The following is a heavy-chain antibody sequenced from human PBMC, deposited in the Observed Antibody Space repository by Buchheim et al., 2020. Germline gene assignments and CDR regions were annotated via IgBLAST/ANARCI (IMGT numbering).Heavy chain of an antibody. J-gene: IGHJ6*02. D-gene: IGHD6-13*01. Sequence: QLQLQESGPGLVKPSETLSLTCTVSGGSISSSSYYWGWIRQPPGKGLEWIGSIYYSGSTYYNPSLKSRVTISVDTSKNQFSLKLSSVTAADTAVYYCARQQRPYSSSWYGSQEDYYYGMDVWGQGTT. CDR2: IYYSGST. CDR3: ARQQRPYSSSWYGSQEDYYYGMDV. V-gene: IGHV4-39*01. CDR1: GGSISSSSYY.